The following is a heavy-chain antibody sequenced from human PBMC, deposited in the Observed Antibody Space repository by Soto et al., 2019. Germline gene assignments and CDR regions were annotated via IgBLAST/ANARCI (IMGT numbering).Heavy chain of an antibody. J-gene: IGHJ4*02. V-gene: IGHV3-74*01. CDR3: ARGVPNCSSSSCYFDF. CDR1: GFTFSSHW. D-gene: IGHD2-2*01. CDR2: ISGDGRTT. Sequence: GGSLRLSCAASGFTFSSHWMNWVRQGPGKGLVWVSRISGDGRTTSHADSVKGRFTISRDNAKNTLYLQMNSLRVEDTAMYYCARGVPNCSSSSCYFDFWGQGILVTVSS.